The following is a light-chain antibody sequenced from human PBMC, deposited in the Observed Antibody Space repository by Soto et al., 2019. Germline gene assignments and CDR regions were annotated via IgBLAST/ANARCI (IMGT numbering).Light chain of an antibody. CDR3: QQYNDWPRT. CDR2: GAS. CDR1: QSVSSS. Sequence: EIVMTQSPATLSVSPGERAPLSCRASQSVSSSLAWYQQKPGQAPRLLIYGASTRAIGVPARFSGGGSGTEFTLTISSLQSEDFAVYYCQQYNDWPRTFGQGTKVEI. V-gene: IGKV3-15*01. J-gene: IGKJ1*01.